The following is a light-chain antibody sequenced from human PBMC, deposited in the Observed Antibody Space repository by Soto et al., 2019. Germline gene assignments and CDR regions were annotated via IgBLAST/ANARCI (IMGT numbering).Light chain of an antibody. CDR2: RAS. V-gene: IGKV1-5*03. Sequence: DIPMTQSPSTLSASVGDRVTITCQASQSISGWLAWYKQRPGKPPKLLIYRASSLESGVPSRFSGSGSETEFTLTITSLQPDDVPTYYCQQYNSYSWTFGQGTKVEVE. J-gene: IGKJ1*01. CDR3: QQYNSYSWT. CDR1: QSISGW.